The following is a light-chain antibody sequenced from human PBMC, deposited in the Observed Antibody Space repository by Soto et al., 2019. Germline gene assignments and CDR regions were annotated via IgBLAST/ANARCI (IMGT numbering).Light chain of an antibody. CDR3: SSYTTSYFYV. CDR1: GRDIGAYDY. J-gene: IGLJ1*01. V-gene: IGLV2-14*01. CDR2: GVK. Sequence: QSALTQPASVSGSPGQSITISCTGSGRDIGAYDYVSWYQQHPGKAPKLIIYGVKNRPSGVSNRFSASTSAFTASLTISGLQTEDAAYYYCSSYTTSYFYVFGPGTKLTVL.